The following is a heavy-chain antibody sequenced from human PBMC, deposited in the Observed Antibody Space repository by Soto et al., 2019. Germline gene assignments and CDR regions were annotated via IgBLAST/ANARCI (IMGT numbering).Heavy chain of an antibody. CDR1: GGSISSYY. V-gene: IGHV4-59*08. Sequence: SETLSLTCTVSGGSISSYYWSWIRQPPGRGLEWIGFIYYAGSTNYNPSLKSRVTISVDTSKNQFSLKLSSVTAAATFFFYCARHGPSYYGSGANWFDPWGQGTLVTVSS. CDR3: ARHGPSYYGSGANWFDP. J-gene: IGHJ5*02. CDR2: IYYAGST. D-gene: IGHD3-10*01.